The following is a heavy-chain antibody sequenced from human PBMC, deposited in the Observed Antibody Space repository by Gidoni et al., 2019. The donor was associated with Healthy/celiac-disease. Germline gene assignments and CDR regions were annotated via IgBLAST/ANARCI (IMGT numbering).Heavy chain of an antibody. D-gene: IGHD1-26*01. J-gene: IGHJ4*02. CDR1: GGPISSSSYY. CDR3: ARHGSGSSRRPLDY. Sequence: QLQLQESGPGLVKPSETLSLTCTVSGGPISSSSYYWGWIRQPPGKGLEWIGSIYYSGSTYYNPSLKSRVTISVDTSKNQFSLKLSSVTAADTAVYYCARHGSGSSRRPLDYWGQGTLVTVSS. V-gene: IGHV4-39*01. CDR2: IYYSGST.